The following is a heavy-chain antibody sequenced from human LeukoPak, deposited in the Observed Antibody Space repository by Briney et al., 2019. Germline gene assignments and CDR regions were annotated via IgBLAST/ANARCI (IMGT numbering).Heavy chain of an antibody. CDR3: ASGSYRENFDY. D-gene: IGHD3-16*02. J-gene: IGHJ4*02. Sequence: GGSLRLSCAASGVTFSRFWMSWVRQAPQKGLEWVATMNQDGSERYYVDSVKGRCTNSRDNAKNSLYLQISNLRVEDTAVYYCASGSYRENFDYWGQGILVTVSS. CDR2: MNQDGSER. V-gene: IGHV3-7*01. CDR1: GVTFSRFW.